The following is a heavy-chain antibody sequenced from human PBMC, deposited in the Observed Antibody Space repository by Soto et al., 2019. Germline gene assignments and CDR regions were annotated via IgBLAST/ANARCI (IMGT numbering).Heavy chain of an antibody. D-gene: IGHD3-3*01. V-gene: IGHV4-31*03. J-gene: IGHJ6*02. Sequence: QVQLQESGPGLVKRSQTLSLTCRVSGGSISSDDYYWSWIRQHPGKGLEWIGYIYHSGSTYYNPSLKSRVTISVDTSKNQFSLKLTSVTVADTAVYYCARDWEVLRPVEGHGMDVWGQGTTVTVSS. CDR1: GGSISSDDYY. CDR2: IYHSGST. CDR3: ARDWEVLRPVEGHGMDV.